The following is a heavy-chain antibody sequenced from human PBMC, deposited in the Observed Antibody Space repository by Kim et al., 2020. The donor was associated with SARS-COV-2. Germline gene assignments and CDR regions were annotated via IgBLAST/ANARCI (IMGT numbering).Heavy chain of an antibody. V-gene: IGHV3-23*01. D-gene: IGHD2-21*01. J-gene: IGHJ2*01. CDR1: GFTFRNSA. Sequence: GGSLRLSCAASGFTFRNSAMSWVRQAPGKGLEWVSGIFGSGSGTYYADSVKGRFTISRDNSQSTLYLQMNNLRAEDTAVYYCARHLHITTVPFYWYFDLWGRGPLLPVSS. CDR3: ARHLHITTVPFYWYFDL. CDR2: IFGSGSGT.